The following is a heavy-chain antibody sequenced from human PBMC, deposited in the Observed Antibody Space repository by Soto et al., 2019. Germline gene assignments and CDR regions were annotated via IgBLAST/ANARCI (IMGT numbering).Heavy chain of an antibody. V-gene: IGHV3-30*03. CDR1: GFTFSNYV. D-gene: IGHD2-21*02. CDR2: ISYDGSNK. CDR3: VGGRYFGDY. J-gene: IGHJ4*02. Sequence: GGSLRLSCAASGFTFSNYVMQWVRQAPGKGLEWVTVISYDGSNKYYADSVKGRFTISRDNSKNTVYLQLSSLRPEDTAVYYCVGGRYFGDYWGQGTLVTVSS.